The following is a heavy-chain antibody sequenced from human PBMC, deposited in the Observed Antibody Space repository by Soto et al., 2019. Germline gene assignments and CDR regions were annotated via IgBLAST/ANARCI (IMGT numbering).Heavy chain of an antibody. CDR1: GFTFSSYW. D-gene: IGHD3-3*01. CDR2: IKPSGSEK. Sequence: GGSLRLSCASSGFTFSSYWMSWVRQAPGKGLEWVAHIKPSGSEKYYVDSVKGRFTISRDNAKNSLYLQMNSLRAEDTDVYYGARCPADYDFWSGYYFWFDPWGQGTLVTVS. CDR3: ARCPADYDFWSGYYFWFDP. V-gene: IGHV3-7*01. J-gene: IGHJ5*02.